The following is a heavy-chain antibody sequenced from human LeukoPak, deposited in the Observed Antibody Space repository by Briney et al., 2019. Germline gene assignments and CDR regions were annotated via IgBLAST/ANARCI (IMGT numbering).Heavy chain of an antibody. D-gene: IGHD2-2*01. Sequence: GGSLRLSCAVSGFTFSSYSMNWVRQAPGKGLEWVSSISSSSYIYYADSVKGRFTISRDNAKNSLYLQMNSLRAEDTAVYYCASLPDPYDWYFDLWGRGTLVTISS. V-gene: IGHV3-21*01. J-gene: IGHJ2*01. CDR1: GFTFSSYS. CDR3: ASLPDPYDWYFDL. CDR2: ISSSSYI.